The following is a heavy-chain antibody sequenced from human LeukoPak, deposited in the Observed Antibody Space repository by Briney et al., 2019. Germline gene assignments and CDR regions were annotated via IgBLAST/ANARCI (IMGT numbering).Heavy chain of an antibody. D-gene: IGHD6-19*01. CDR2: ITGSGDGP. Sequence: PGGSLRLSCAASGFTFSNYAMSWVRQAPGQGLEWVSAITGSGDGPYYAASVKGRFTISRDNAKNSLCLQMNSLRAEDTAVYYCARDPYSSGWPSYYYYGMDVWGQGTTVTVSS. V-gene: IGHV3-23*01. J-gene: IGHJ6*02. CDR1: GFTFSNYA. CDR3: ARDPYSSGWPSYYYYGMDV.